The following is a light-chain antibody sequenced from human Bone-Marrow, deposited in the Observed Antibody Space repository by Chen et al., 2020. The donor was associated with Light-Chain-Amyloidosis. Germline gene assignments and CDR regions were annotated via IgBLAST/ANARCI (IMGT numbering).Light chain of an antibody. CDR2: DAS. Sequence: DIQMTQSPFSLSASVRDRVTVTCRASQDIGNYLAWYHQKPGTVPKLLVYDASDLESGVPSRFSASGSGADFTLTISSLQPEDVGTYYCQEYDDAPWTFGQGTKVEIK. CDR3: QEYDDAPWT. V-gene: IGKV1-27*01. CDR1: QDIGNY. J-gene: IGKJ1*01.